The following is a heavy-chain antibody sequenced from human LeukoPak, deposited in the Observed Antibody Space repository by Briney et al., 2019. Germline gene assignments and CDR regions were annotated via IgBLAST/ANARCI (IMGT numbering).Heavy chain of an antibody. CDR1: GGSISSGGYY. D-gene: IGHD2/OR15-2a*01. V-gene: IGHV4-31*03. CDR3: ARGRVIKFDY. J-gene: IGHJ4*02. Sequence: SETLSPTCTVSGGSISSGGYYWSWIRQHPGKGLEWIGYIYYSGSTYYNPSLKSRVTISVDTSKNQFSLKLSSVTAADTAVYYCARGRVIKFDYWGQGTLVTVSS. CDR2: IYYSGST.